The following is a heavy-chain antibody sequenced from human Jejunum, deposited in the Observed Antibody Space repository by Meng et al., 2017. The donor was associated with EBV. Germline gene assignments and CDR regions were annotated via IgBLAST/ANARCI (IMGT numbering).Heavy chain of an antibody. CDR3: AHFYDSSGYTDS. J-gene: IGHJ5*01. CDR1: GFSLSTIGVG. D-gene: IGHD3-22*01. CDR2: IYWDDDQ. V-gene: IGHV2-5*02. Sequence: QISLKEFGPKLVNPQQTLTLTCTFSGFSLSTIGVGVSWIRQPPGKALEWLALIYWDDDQRFSPSLRSRLTITKDTSKNQVVLTMTNMDPADTGTYFCAHFYDSSGYTDSWGQGTLVTVFS.